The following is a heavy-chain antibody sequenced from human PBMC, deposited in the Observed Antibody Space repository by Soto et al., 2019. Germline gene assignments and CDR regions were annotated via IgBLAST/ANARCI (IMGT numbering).Heavy chain of an antibody. CDR1: GGSISGGYY. CDR2: IYYSGSS. V-gene: IGHV4-30-4*08. J-gene: IGHJ4*02. D-gene: IGHD2-15*01. CDR3: ARGGARWTGYFDX. Sequence: SETLSLTCSVSGGSISGGYYWSWIRQSPEKGLEWIGYIYYSGSSYSNPALQSRLSMSLDTSNKQFSLKLRSVTAADTAVYYCARGGARWTGYFDXWGQGAMVTVSX.